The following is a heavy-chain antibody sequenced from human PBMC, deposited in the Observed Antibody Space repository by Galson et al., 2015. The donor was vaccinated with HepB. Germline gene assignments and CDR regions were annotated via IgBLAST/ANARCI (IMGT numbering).Heavy chain of an antibody. CDR3: ARSVPYSTYGVYYYYYYMDV. CDR1: GYTFTSYH. CDR2: INPSGGST. J-gene: IGHJ6*03. Sequence: SVKVSCKASGYTFTSYHMHWVRQAPGQGLEWMGIINPSGGSTSYAQKFQGRVTMTRDTSTSTVYMELSSLRSEDTAVYYYARSVPYSTYGVYYYYYYMDVWGKGTTVTVSS. V-gene: IGHV1-46*01. D-gene: IGHD4-11*01.